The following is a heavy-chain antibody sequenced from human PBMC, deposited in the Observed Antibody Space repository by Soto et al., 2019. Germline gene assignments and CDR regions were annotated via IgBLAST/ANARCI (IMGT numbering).Heavy chain of an antibody. D-gene: IGHD2-2*01. Sequence: ASLKVSCKASGYTFTSYAMHWVRQAPGQRLEWMGWINAGNGNTKYSQKFQGRVTITRDTSASTAYMELSSLRSEDTAVYYCARGEGIYCSSTSCYFENSYYYYYMDVWGKGTTVTVSS. CDR1: GYTFTSYA. J-gene: IGHJ6*03. CDR3: ARGEGIYCSSTSCYFENSYYYYYMDV. CDR2: INAGNGNT. V-gene: IGHV1-3*01.